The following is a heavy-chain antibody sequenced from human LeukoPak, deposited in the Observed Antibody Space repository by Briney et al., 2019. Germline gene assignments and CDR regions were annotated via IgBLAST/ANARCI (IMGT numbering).Heavy chain of an antibody. D-gene: IGHD3-22*01. CDR2: IFHSGST. CDR3: ARLSYYASSGYGIDY. J-gene: IGHJ4*02. Sequence: SETLSLTCNVSGGSISSSSYYGGWIRQPPGKGLEWIGSIFHSGSTYYNPSLKSRVTISEDTSKKQFSLKLTSVTAADTAVYYCARLSYYASSGYGIDYWGEGTLVTVSS. V-gene: IGHV4-39*01. CDR1: GGSISSSSYY.